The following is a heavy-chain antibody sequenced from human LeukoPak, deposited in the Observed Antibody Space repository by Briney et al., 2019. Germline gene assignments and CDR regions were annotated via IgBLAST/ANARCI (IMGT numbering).Heavy chain of an antibody. J-gene: IGHJ4*02. D-gene: IGHD5-18*01. CDR1: GFTFSSYS. CDR3: AREYEGAMDDY. CDR2: ISYDGSNK. V-gene: IGHV3-30*03. Sequence: GGSLRLSCAASGFTFSSYSMNWVRQAPGKGLEWVAVISYDGSNKYYADSVKGRFTISRDNSKNTLYLQMNSLRAEDTAVYYCAREYEGAMDDYWGQGTLVTVSS.